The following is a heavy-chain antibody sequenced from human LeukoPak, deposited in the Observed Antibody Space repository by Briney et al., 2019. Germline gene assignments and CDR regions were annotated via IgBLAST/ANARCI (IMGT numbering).Heavy chain of an antibody. V-gene: IGHV4-34*01. D-gene: IGHD2-2*01. J-gene: IGHJ4*02. CDR1: GGSFSGYY. Sequence: SETLSLTCAVYGGSFSGYYWSWIRQPPGQGLEWIGEINQSGGTTYNPSLKSRVSMSIDTSKKQFSLNLNSVTAADTAVYYCARERGPAAMPLSSGGIDYWGQGTLVTVSS. CDR3: ARERGPAAMPLSSGGIDY. CDR2: INQSGGT.